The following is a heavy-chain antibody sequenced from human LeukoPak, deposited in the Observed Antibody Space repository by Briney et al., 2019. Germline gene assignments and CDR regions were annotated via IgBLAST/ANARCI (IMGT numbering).Heavy chain of an antibody. V-gene: IGHV5-51*01. CDR2: IYPGDSDT. CDR1: GYSFTSYW. CDR3: ARTGEVGRGYSGYDPFDY. J-gene: IGHJ4*02. D-gene: IGHD5-12*01. Sequence: GESLKISCKGSGYSFTSYWIGWVRQMPGKGLERMGIIYPGDSDTRYSPSFQGQVTISADKSISTAYLQWSSLKASDTAMYYCARTGEVGRGYSGYDPFDYWGQGTLVTVSS.